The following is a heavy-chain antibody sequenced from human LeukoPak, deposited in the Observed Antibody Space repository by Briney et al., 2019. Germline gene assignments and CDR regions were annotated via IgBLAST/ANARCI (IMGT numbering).Heavy chain of an antibody. D-gene: IGHD5-12*01. J-gene: IGHJ4*02. CDR2: IKRKTDGGTT. V-gene: IGHV3-15*01. CDR3: TTERAGYDFDY. Sequence: GGSLRLSCAASGFAFSSYYMSWVRQAPGKGLEWVGRIKRKTDGGTTVYAAPVKGRFTISRDDSKNTLYLQMNSLKTEDTAVYYCTTERAGYDFDYWGQGTLVTVSS. CDR1: GFAFSSYY.